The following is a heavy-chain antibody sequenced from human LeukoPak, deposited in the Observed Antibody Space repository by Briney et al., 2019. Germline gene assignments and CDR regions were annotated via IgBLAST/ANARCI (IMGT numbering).Heavy chain of an antibody. CDR1: GFTFSTYA. Sequence: GGSLRLSCAASGFTFSTYAMSWVRQAPGKGLQWVSAVSSSGGSTYYADSLKGRFTISRDNSKNTLYLQMNSLRAEDTAVYYCAKRGMTTIKEGFDYWGQGTLVTVSS. V-gene: IGHV3-23*01. CDR3: AKRGMTTIKEGFDY. D-gene: IGHD5-24*01. J-gene: IGHJ4*02. CDR2: VSSSGGST.